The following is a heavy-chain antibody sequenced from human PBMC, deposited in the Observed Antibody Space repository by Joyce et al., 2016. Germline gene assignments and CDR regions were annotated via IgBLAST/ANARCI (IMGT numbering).Heavy chain of an antibody. CDR1: GCDFSHYT. CDR2: IIPFFGAA. V-gene: IGHV1-69*12. D-gene: IGHD1-14*01. J-gene: IGHJ6*02. CDR3: ARGGTSSDHYFFYTLDV. Sequence: QVLLVQSGAAVKRPGSSLRVSCKSSGCDFSHYTVNWVRQAPGQRFELMGGIIPFFGAAKYADDFHGRVTLTADQSTRTAYLELSSLTSSDTAVYYCARGGTSSDHYFFYTLDVWGPGTTVIVSS.